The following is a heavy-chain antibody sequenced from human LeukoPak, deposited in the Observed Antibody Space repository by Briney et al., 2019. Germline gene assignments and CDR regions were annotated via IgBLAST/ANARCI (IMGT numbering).Heavy chain of an antibody. CDR1: GFTFSSYG. CDR3: AKVHKRGYSYGLSDY. D-gene: IGHD5-18*01. Sequence: GGSLRLSCAASGFTFSSYGMHWVRQAPGKGLEWVAVISYDGSNKYYADSVKGRFTISRDNSKNTLYLQMNSLRAEDTAVYYCAKVHKRGYSYGLSDYWGQGTLVTVSS. V-gene: IGHV3-30*18. J-gene: IGHJ4*02. CDR2: ISYDGSNK.